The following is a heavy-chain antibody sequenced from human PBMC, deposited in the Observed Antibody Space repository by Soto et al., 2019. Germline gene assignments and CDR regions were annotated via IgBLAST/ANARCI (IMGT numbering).Heavy chain of an antibody. CDR3: AREEVGGYDHRWFDP. V-gene: IGHV4-31*03. D-gene: IGHD5-12*01. Sequence: QVQLQESGPGLVKPSQTLSLTCTVSGGSISSSGYYWSWIRQHPGKGLEWIGYIYDSGSTYYNPSPKRRVTISVDTSKIQFSLKLSSVIAADTAVYYCAREEVGGYDHRWFDPWGQGTLVTVSS. CDR2: IYDSGST. J-gene: IGHJ5*02. CDR1: GGSISSSGYY.